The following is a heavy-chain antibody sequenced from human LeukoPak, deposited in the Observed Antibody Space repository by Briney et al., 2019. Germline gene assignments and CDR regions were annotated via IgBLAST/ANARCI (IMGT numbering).Heavy chain of an antibody. CDR2: IHSDGTT. CDR1: EFSVSSNY. V-gene: IGHV3-53*01. Sequence: PGGSLRLSCAASEFSVSSNYMTWVRQAPGKGLEWGSVIHSDGTTYYADSVRGRFTISTDNFKNSLFLQMNSMGADDTAVYYCVREGTPGRQFFDLWGRGTLVTVSS. D-gene: IGHD6-19*01. CDR3: VREGTPGRQFFDL. J-gene: IGHJ2*01.